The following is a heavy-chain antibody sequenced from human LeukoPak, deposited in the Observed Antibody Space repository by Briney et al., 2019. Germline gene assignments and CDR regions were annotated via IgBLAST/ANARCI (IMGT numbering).Heavy chain of an antibody. Sequence: GGSLRLSCAASGFTFSGYAMSWVRQAPGKGLEWVSGISGSGVTIFYADSVKGRFTISRDNSKNTLYLQMNGLRAEDTAVYYCAKAFDAYTSSRRQNWFDPWGQGTLVTVSS. D-gene: IGHD6-13*01. CDR1: GFTFSGYA. CDR3: AKAFDAYTSSRRQNWFDP. V-gene: IGHV3-23*01. J-gene: IGHJ5*02. CDR2: ISGSGVTI.